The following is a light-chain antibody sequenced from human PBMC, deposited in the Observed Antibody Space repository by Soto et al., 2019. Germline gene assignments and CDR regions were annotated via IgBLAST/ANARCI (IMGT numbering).Light chain of an antibody. V-gene: IGKV3-20*01. CDR1: QSLTNNY. CDR2: GAS. J-gene: IGKJ4*01. Sequence: EIVLTQSPGTLSMSPGERATLSCRASQSLTNNYLAWFQQKPGQAPRLLIYGASNRPTDIPDRFSGSGSGTDFSLTISRLEPEDFAVYYCQQYDNLPLTFGGGTKVEIK. CDR3: QQYDNLPLT.